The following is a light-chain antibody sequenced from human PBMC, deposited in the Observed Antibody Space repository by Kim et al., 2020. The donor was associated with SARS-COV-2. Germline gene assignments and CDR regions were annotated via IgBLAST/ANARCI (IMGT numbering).Light chain of an antibody. CDR1: QSVGDF. Sequence: ETVLTQSPATLSLSPGERATLSCRASQSVGDFLGWYQQKPGQTPSLLIFDASNRATGIPARFSGSGSGTDFALTITNLEPDDFAVYYCQQRYSWPLTFGGGTKVDIK. CDR2: DAS. CDR3: QQRYSWPLT. V-gene: IGKV3-11*01. J-gene: IGKJ4*01.